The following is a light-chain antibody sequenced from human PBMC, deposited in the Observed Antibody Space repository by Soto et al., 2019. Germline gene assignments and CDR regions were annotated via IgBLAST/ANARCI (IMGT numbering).Light chain of an antibody. Sequence: DIVMTQSPATLSVAPGERVTFPCRASQGVSRKLAWYQHKPGKAPRILISGAYSLQSGVPSRFRGSGSGTDFSLTINGLQPEDFATYYCQQRYTFPTFGQGTRLEIK. CDR2: GAY. V-gene: IGKV1-12*01. J-gene: IGKJ5*01. CDR3: QQRYTFPT. CDR1: QGVSRK.